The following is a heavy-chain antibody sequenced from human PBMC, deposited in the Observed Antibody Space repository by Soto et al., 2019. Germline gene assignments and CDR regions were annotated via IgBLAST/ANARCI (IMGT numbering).Heavy chain of an antibody. V-gene: IGHV5-51*01. D-gene: IGHD3-10*01. CDR2: IYPGDSDT. CDR3: ARHLLWFGETKKSDYYYYGMDV. Sequence: GESLKISCKGSGYSFTSYWIGWVRQMPGKGLEWMGIIYPGDSDTRYSPSFQGQVTISADKSISTAYLQWSSLKASDTAMYYCARHLLWFGETKKSDYYYYGMDVWGQGTTVTV. CDR1: GYSFTSYW. J-gene: IGHJ6*02.